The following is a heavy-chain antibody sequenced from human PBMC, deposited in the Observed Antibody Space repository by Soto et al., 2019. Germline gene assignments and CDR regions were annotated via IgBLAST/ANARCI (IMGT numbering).Heavy chain of an antibody. CDR3: AADIGVVPAAMDYFDY. V-gene: IGHV4-39*01. D-gene: IGHD2-2*01. Sequence: SETLSLTCTVSGGSISSSSYYWGWIRQPPGKGLEWIGSIYYSGSTYYNPSLKSRVTISVDTSKNQFSLKLSSVTAADAAVYYCAADIGVVPAAMDYFDYWGQGTLVTVSS. CDR1: GGSISSSSYY. CDR2: IYYSGST. J-gene: IGHJ4*02.